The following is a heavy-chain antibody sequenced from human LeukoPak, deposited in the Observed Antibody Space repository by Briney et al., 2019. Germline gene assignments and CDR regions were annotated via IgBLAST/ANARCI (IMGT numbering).Heavy chain of an antibody. CDR2: MNPNSGNT. CDR1: GYTFTSYD. V-gene: IGHV1-8*01. J-gene: IGHJ6*03. Sequence: GASVKVSCKASGYTFTSYDINWVRQATGQGLKWMGWMNPNSGNTGYAQKFQGRVTMTRNTSISTAYMELSSLRSEDTAVYYCARGFPTTRFYYYYYYMDVWGKGTTVTVSS. CDR3: ARGFPTTRFYYYYYYMDV. D-gene: IGHD1-1*01.